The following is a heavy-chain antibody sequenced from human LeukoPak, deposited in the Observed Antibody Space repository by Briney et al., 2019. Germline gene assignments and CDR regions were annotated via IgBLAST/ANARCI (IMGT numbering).Heavy chain of an antibody. D-gene: IGHD3-22*01. J-gene: IGHJ4*02. CDR2: IGQDGSEK. V-gene: IGHV3-7*01. Sequence: GGSLRLSCEVSGFTFKSHWVSWVRQAPGKGLEWVGNIGQDGSEKYYVDSVKGRFTISRDNAKNSLYLQMNSLRAEDTAVYFCARVQGGYYDSSGYFNYFDYWGQGTLVTVSS. CDR3: ARVQGGYYDSSGYFNYFDY. CDR1: GFTFKSHW.